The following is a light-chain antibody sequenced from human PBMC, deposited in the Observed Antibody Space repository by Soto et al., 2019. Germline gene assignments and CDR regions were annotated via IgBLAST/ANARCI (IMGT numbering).Light chain of an antibody. V-gene: IGKV1-5*01. Sequence: DVHMTQSPSTRSGSVGDRVTITCRASQTISSWLAWYQQTPGKAPKLLIYSASSLESGVPSRFSGSGSGTDFTLTISSLQPEDSALYYCQQSYNSPRTFGQGTKVDIK. CDR1: QTISSW. J-gene: IGKJ1*01. CDR3: QQSYNSPRT. CDR2: SAS.